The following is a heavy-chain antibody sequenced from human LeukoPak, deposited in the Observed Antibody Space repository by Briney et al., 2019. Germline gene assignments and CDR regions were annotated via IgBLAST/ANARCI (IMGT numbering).Heavy chain of an antibody. D-gene: IGHD3-10*01. CDR1: GYSISSGYY. V-gene: IGHV4-38-2*02. CDR2: IYHSGST. J-gene: IGHJ4*02. CDR3: ASSPFGELRYYYFDY. Sequence: SETLSLTCTVSGYSISSGYYWGWIRQPPGKGLEWIGSIYHSGSTYYNPSLKSRVTISVDKSKNQFSLKLSSVTAADTAVYYCASSPFGELRYYYFDYWGQGTLVTVSS.